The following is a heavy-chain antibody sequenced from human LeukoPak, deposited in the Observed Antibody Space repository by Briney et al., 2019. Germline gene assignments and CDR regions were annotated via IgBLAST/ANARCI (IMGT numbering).Heavy chain of an antibody. V-gene: IGHV4-59*01. CDR3: ARVQGYRKGSRRFYFDY. J-gene: IGHJ4*02. D-gene: IGHD6-13*01. CDR1: GGSISSYY. Sequence: SETLSLTCTVSGGSISSYYWSRIRQPPGKGLEWIGYIYYSGSTNYNPSLKSRVTISVDTSKNQFSLKLSSVTAADTAVYYCARVQGYRKGSRRFYFDYWGQGTLVTVSS. CDR2: IYYSGST.